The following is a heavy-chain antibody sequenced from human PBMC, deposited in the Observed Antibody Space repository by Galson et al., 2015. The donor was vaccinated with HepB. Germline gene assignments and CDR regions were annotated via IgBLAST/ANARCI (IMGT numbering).Heavy chain of an antibody. J-gene: IGHJ4*02. V-gene: IGHV3-30*03. Sequence: SLRLSCAASGFIFSTYGMHWVRQAPGKGLEWVAVISSDGRDKYYADSVKGRFSISRDNSKNTLHLQMNGLRAEDSAVYYCARSDLLDQWGQGTLVTVSS. CDR3: ARSDLLDQ. CDR2: ISSDGRDK. D-gene: IGHD3-10*01. CDR1: GFIFSTYG.